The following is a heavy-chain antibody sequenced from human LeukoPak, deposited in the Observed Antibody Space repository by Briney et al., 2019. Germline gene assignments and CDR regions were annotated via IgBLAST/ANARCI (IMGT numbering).Heavy chain of an antibody. D-gene: IGHD6-13*01. Sequence: PSETLSLTCTVSGGSISTSSYYWSWIRQPPGKGLEWIGLLYNNANTNYNPPLRSRVTISVDTSKSQFSLNLSSVTAADTAVYYCARHGGSWTFDSWGQGTLVTVSS. CDR2: LYNNANT. V-gene: IGHV4-61*05. CDR1: GGSISTSSYY. J-gene: IGHJ4*02. CDR3: ARHGGSWTFDS.